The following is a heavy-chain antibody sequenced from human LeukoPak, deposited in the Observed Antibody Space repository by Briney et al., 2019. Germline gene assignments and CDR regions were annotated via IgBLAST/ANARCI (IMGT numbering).Heavy chain of an antibody. CDR1: GITFTGNW. V-gene: IGHV3-74*03. Sequence: GGSLRLSCAASGITFTGNWHWVRQAPGKGLVWVSLIRSDGSSTTYADSVKGRFTISRDSAKNTLYLQMNSLRVEDTAVYSCARDHSGTQDYWGQGTLVTVSS. CDR3: ARDHSGTQDY. CDR2: IRSDGSST. J-gene: IGHJ4*02. D-gene: IGHD1-1*01.